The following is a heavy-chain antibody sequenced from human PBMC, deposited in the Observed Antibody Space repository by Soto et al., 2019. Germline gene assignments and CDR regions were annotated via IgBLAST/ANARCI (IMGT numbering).Heavy chain of an antibody. Sequence: GGSLRLSCAASGFTFSSYDMHWVRQAPGKGLEYISVIYSGGSTYYAGSVKGRFTISRDNSKNTLYLQMNSLRAEDTAVYYCASLYCSGGSCHRNLDYWGQGTLVTVSS. D-gene: IGHD2-15*01. CDR3: ASLYCSGGSCHRNLDY. J-gene: IGHJ4*02. V-gene: IGHV3-66*01. CDR1: GFTFSSYD. CDR2: IYSGGST.